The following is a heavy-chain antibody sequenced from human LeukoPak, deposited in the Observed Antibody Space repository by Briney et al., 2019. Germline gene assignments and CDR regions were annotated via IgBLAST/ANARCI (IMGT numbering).Heavy chain of an antibody. Sequence: SETLSLTCAVYGGSFSGYYWSWIRQPPGKGLEWIGEINHSGSTNYNPSLKSRVTISVDTSKNQFSLKLSSVTAADTAVYYCARFSRQRWLQFYGLDYWGQGTLVTVSS. CDR1: GGSFSGYY. CDR2: INHSGST. V-gene: IGHV4-34*01. D-gene: IGHD5-24*01. J-gene: IGHJ4*02. CDR3: ARFSRQRWLQFYGLDY.